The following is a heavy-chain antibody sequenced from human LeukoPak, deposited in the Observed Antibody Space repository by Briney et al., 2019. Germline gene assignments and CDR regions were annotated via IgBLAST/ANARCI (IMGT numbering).Heavy chain of an antibody. CDR2: IWYDGSNK. CDR1: GFTFSRYG. J-gene: IGHJ4*02. Sequence: GGSLRLSCAASGFTFSRYGMHWVRQAPGKGLEWVAVIWYDGSNKYYADSVKGRFTISRDNSKNTLYLQMNSLRAEDTAVYYCAREATWGQWYFDLWGQGAPVTVSS. V-gene: IGHV3-33*08. D-gene: IGHD6-19*01. CDR3: AREATWGQWYFDL.